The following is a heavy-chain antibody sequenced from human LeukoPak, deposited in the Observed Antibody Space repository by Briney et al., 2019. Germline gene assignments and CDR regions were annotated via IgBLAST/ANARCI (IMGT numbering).Heavy chain of an antibody. CDR1: GFTFSSYG. D-gene: IGHD3-10*01. Sequence: GGSLRLSCAASGFTFSSYGMHWVRQAPGKGLEWVAVIWFDGSNKYYADSVKGRFTISRDNSKNTLYLQMNSLRAEDTAVYYCAKDLRLWFGELWLDYWGQGTLVTVSS. CDR3: AKDLRLWFGELWLDY. CDR2: IWFDGSNK. V-gene: IGHV3-30*02. J-gene: IGHJ4*02.